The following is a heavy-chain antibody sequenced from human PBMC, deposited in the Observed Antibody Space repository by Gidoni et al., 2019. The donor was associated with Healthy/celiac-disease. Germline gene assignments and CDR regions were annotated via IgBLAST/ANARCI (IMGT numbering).Heavy chain of an antibody. D-gene: IGHD5-12*01. Sequence: EVQLLESGGGLVQPGGSLRLSCAASGFTFSSYAMSWVRQAPGKGLEWVSAISGSGGSTYYADSVKGRFTISRDNSKNTLYLQMNSLRAEDTAVYYCAKDAPEDIGMATIRSYFDYWGQGTLVTVSS. V-gene: IGHV3-23*01. CDR1: GFTFSSYA. CDR2: ISGSGGST. J-gene: IGHJ4*02. CDR3: AKDAPEDIGMATIRSYFDY.